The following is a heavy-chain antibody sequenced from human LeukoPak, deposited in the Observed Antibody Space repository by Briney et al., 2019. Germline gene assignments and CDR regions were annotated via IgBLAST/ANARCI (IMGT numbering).Heavy chain of an antibody. CDR2: VSHSGST. CDR1: GGSISGYY. CDR3: ARDRGSAGGFDF. V-gene: IGHV4-59*01. J-gene: IGHJ4*02. D-gene: IGHD6-13*01. Sequence: SETLSLTCTVSGGSISGYYWSWIRQPPGKGLEWIAFVSHSGSTNYNPSLKNRVTISRDTSKNQLSLKLSSVTAADTAVYYCARDRGSAGGFDFWGQGALVTVSS.